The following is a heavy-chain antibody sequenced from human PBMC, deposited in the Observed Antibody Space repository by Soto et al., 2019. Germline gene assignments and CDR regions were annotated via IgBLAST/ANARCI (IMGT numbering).Heavy chain of an antibody. CDR3: ASPRWNYIY. V-gene: IGHV4-34*01. CDR1: GGSFSGYY. D-gene: IGHD1-7*01. J-gene: IGHJ4*02. CDR2: MNDSGST. Sequence: QVQLQQWGAGLLKPSETLSLTCAVSGGSFSGYYWSWIRQPPGEGLEWIGEMNDSGSTKYNASLESRVAISVDTSKGHFSLTLTSVTAADTAVYYCASPRWNYIYWGQGTLVAVSS.